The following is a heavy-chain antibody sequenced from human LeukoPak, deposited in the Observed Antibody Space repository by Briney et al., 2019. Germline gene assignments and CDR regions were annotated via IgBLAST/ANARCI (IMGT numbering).Heavy chain of an antibody. CDR1: GFTFNRFN. CDR3: AKDGGSGSTFAFDY. V-gene: IGHV3-30*02. Sequence: GGSLRLSCAASGFTFNRFNMHWVRQAPGKGLEWMTFIRYDGSDKYYADSVKGRFTISRDNSENTLYMQVNSLSLEDTAVYYCAKDGGSGSTFAFDYWGQGTMVTVSS. J-gene: IGHJ4*02. D-gene: IGHD1-7*01. CDR2: IRYDGSDK.